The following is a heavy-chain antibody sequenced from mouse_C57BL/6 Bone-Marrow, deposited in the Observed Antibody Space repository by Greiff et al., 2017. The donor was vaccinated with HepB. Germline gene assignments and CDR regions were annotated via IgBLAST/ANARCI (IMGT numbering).Heavy chain of an antibody. CDR2: IRSKSNNYAT. V-gene: IGHV10-1*01. J-gene: IGHJ1*03. CDR1: GFSFNTYA. Sequence: EVQLVESGGGLVQPKGSLKLSCAASGFSFNTYAMNWVRQAPGKGLEWVARIRSKSNNYATYYADSVKDRFTISRDDSETMLYLEMNNLKTEDTAMYYCVRHDYGSRCSYWYFDVWGTGTTVTVSA. D-gene: IGHD1-1*01. CDR3: VRHDYGSRCSYWYFDV.